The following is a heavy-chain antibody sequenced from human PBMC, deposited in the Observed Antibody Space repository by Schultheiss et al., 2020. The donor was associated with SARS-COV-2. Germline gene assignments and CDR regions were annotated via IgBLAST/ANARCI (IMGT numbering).Heavy chain of an antibody. Sequence: GESLKMSCAASGFTFSSYSMNWVRQAPGKGLEWVSGISWHSGDLGYADSVKGRFTISRDNAKNSLYLQMNSLRAEDTAVYYCASIPKEYCSSTSCSRTYYYYYMDVWGKGTTVTVAS. CDR2: ISWHSGDL. CDR1: GFTFSSYS. D-gene: IGHD2-2*01. V-gene: IGHV3-21*01. J-gene: IGHJ6*03. CDR3: ASIPKEYCSSTSCSRTYYYYYMDV.